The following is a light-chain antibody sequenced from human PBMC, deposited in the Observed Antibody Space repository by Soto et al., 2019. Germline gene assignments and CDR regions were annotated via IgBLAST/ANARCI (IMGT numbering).Light chain of an antibody. CDR2: DAS. V-gene: IGKV3D-20*02. CDR3: QQRQYWPPIT. J-gene: IGKJ5*01. CDR1: QTVRNNY. Sequence: EFVFTQSPCTLSLSPGERATLSCRASQTVRNNYLAWYQQKPGQAPRLLIYDASSRATGIPARFSGSGSGTDFTLTISRLEPEDFAIYYCQQRQYWPPITFGQGTRLEI.